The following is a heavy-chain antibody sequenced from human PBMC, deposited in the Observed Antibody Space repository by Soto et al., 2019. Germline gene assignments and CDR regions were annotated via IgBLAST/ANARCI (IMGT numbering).Heavy chain of an antibody. V-gene: IGHV5-51*01. CDR2: IYPGDSDT. Sequence: PGESLKISCKGSGYSFTSYWIGWVRQMPGKGLEWMGIIYPGDSDTRYSPSFQGQVTISADKSISTAYLQWSSLKASDTAMYYCARRIGYCSGGSCQYYYYGMDVWGQGTTVTVSS. CDR1: GYSFTSYW. D-gene: IGHD2-15*01. CDR3: ARRIGYCSGGSCQYYYYGMDV. J-gene: IGHJ6*02.